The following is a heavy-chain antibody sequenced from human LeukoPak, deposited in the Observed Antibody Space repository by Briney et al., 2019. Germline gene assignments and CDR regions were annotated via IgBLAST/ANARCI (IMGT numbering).Heavy chain of an antibody. CDR1: GFTFSSYA. V-gene: IGHV3-30-3*01. CDR3: ARDRGSSGYYNDY. J-gene: IGHJ4*02. D-gene: IGHD3-22*01. Sequence: GGSLTLSCAASGFTFSSYAMHWVRQAPGKGLEWVAVISYDGSNKYYADSVKGRFTISRDNSKNTLYLQMNSLRAEDTAVYYCARDRGSSGYYNDYWGQGTLVTVSS. CDR2: ISYDGSNK.